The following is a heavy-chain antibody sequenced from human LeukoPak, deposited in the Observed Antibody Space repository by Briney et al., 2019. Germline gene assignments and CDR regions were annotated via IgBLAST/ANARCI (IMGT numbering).Heavy chain of an antibody. J-gene: IGHJ6*02. CDR1: GYTFTSYG. V-gene: IGHV1-18*01. Sequence: GASVTVTFKGSGYTFTSYGLSWVRQPPGQGLEWMGWISAYNGNTNYAQKLQGRVTMTTDTSTSTAYMELRSLRSDDTAVYYCAREQLAAAGYYYYGMDVWGQGTTVTVSS. D-gene: IGHD6-13*01. CDR3: AREQLAAAGYYYYGMDV. CDR2: ISAYNGNT.